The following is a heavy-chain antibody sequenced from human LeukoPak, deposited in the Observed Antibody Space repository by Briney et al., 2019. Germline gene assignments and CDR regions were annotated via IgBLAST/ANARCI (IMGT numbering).Heavy chain of an antibody. J-gene: IGHJ4*02. CDR3: ASLDVYCTNGVCYRFHFDY. D-gene: IGHD2-8*01. V-gene: IGHV4-39*01. CDR1: GGSISSSSYY. Sequence: PSETLSLTCTVSGGSISSSSYYWGWIRQPPGKGLEWIGSIYYSGSTYDNPSLKSRVTISVDTSKNQFSLKLSSVTAADTAVYYCASLDVYCTNGVCYRFHFDYWGQGTLVTVSS. CDR2: IYYSGST.